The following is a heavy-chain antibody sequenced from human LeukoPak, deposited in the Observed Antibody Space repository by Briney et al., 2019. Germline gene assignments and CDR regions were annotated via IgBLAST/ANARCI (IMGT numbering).Heavy chain of an antibody. Sequence: ASVKVSCKASGYTFTGYYMHWVRQAPGQGLEWMGWINPNSGGTNYAQKFQGWVTMTRDTSISTAYKELSRLRSDDTAVYYCARVATSRTGYFDYWGQGTLVTVSS. D-gene: IGHD3/OR15-3a*01. CDR1: GYTFTGYY. V-gene: IGHV1-2*04. CDR3: ARVATSRTGYFDY. J-gene: IGHJ4*02. CDR2: INPNSGGT.